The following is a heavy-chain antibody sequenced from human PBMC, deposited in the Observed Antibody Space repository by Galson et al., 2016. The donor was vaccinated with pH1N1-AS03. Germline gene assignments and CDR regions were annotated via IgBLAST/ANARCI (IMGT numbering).Heavy chain of an antibody. CDR3: ARAGIAASYFHYYYLDV. Sequence: SLRLSCAASGFTFSSYWMSWVRQAPGKGLEWVANIKEDGSEKYYVDSVKGRFTISRDNGKNSLYLQMNSLRAEDTAVYFCARAGIAASYFHYYYLDVWGTGATVTVSS. CDR1: GFTFSSYW. V-gene: IGHV3-7*04. CDR2: IKEDGSEK. J-gene: IGHJ6*03. D-gene: IGHD6-25*01.